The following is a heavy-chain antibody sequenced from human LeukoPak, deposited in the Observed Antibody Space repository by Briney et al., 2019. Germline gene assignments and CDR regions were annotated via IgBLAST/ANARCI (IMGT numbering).Heavy chain of an antibody. V-gene: IGHV5-51*01. CDR2: IYPGDSDT. CDR3: ARPRNYDFWSGSYDAFDI. D-gene: IGHD3-3*01. J-gene: IGHJ3*02. CDR1: GYSFTSYW. Sequence: GESLKISCKGSGYSFTSYWIGWVRQMPGKGLEWMGIIYPGDSDTRYGPSFQGQVTISADKSISTAYLQWSSLKASDTAMYYCARPRNYDFWSGSYDAFDIWGQGTMVTVSS.